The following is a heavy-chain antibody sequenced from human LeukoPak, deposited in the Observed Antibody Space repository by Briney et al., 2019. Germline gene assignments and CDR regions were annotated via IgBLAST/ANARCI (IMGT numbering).Heavy chain of an antibody. CDR2: IRYDGSNK. D-gene: IGHD2-2*01. CDR1: GFTFSSYG. J-gene: IGHJ6*03. V-gene: IGHV3-30*02. Sequence: PGGSLRLSCAASGFTFSSYGMHWVRQAPGKGLEWVAFIRYDGSNKYYADSVKGRFTISRDNSKNTLYLQMNSLRAEDTAVYYCAKDDCSSTSCYYYYYYYMDVWGKGTTVTVSS. CDR3: AKDDCSSTSCYYYYYYYMDV.